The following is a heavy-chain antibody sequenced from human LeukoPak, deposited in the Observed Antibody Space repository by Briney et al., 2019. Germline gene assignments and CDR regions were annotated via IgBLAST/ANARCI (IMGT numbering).Heavy chain of an antibody. J-gene: IGHJ4*02. Sequence: GGSLRLSCAASGFTFSSYSMNWVRQAPGKGLEWVSYISSSSSTIYYADSVKGRFTISRDNAKNSLYLQMNSLRAEDTAVYYCARRYCTNGVCYTGFDYWGQGTLVTVSS. CDR1: GFTFSSYS. CDR2: ISSSSSTI. V-gene: IGHV3-48*01. CDR3: ARRYCTNGVCYTGFDY. D-gene: IGHD2-8*01.